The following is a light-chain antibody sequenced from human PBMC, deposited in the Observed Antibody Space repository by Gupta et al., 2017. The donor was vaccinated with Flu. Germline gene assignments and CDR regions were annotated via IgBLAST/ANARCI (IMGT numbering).Light chain of an antibody. Sequence: SDVGGYNYVSWYRQGPGKAPKLLVYDVSKRPAGVRDRFSGSKSGNTASLTISGLQAEDEADYYCRSYAGSYTWVFGGGTKLTVL. CDR2: DVS. J-gene: IGLJ3*02. V-gene: IGLV2-11*01. CDR1: SDVGGYNY. CDR3: RSYAGSYTWV.